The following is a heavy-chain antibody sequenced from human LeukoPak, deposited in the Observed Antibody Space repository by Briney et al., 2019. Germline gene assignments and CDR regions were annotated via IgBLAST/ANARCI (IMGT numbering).Heavy chain of an antibody. CDR1: GGTFSSYA. Sequence: GASVKVSCKASGGTFSSYAISWVRQAPGQGLEWMGGIIPVFGTANYAQKFQGRVTITADESTSTAYMELSSLRSEDTAVYYCARDRLGGVVWYFALWGRGTLVTVSS. J-gene: IGHJ2*01. CDR2: IIPVFGTA. CDR3: ARDRLGGVVWYFAL. D-gene: IGHD2-8*01. V-gene: IGHV1-69*13.